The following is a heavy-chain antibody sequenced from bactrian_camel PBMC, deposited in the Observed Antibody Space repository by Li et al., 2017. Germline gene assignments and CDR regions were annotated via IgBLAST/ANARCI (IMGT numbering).Heavy chain of an antibody. CDR1: GDTFC. D-gene: IGHD1*01. V-gene: IGHV3S53*01. Sequence: HVQLVESGGGSVQAGDSLKLSCAVSGDTFCMGWFRQAPGEEREGVAALSLDGSAIYADFVKGRFTISQDSADNTLYLQMNSLKPEDTAMYYCAAEIPVRSAGGYCQPDFGVLGQGTQVTVS. J-gene: IGHJ6*01. CDR3: AAEIPVRSAGGYCQPDFGV. CDR2: LSLDGSA.